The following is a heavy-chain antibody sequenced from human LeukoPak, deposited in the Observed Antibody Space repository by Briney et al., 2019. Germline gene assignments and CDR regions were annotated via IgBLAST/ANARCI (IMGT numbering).Heavy chain of an antibody. CDR2: IGSSGGGI. Sequence: PGGSLRLSCAASGFTFSAFAMIWVRQAPGKGLEWVSVIGSSGGGIHYTDSVKDRFTISRDNSKNTLYLQMNSLRAEDTAVYYCAKVVVITTGYWGQGTLVTVSS. CDR1: GFTFSAFA. D-gene: IGHD3-22*01. CDR3: AKVVVITTGY. V-gene: IGHV3-23*01. J-gene: IGHJ4*02.